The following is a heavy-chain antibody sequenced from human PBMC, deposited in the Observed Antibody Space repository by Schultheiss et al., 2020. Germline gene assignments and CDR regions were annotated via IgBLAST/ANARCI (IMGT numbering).Heavy chain of an antibody. D-gene: IGHD6-19*01. CDR3: ARASSIDY. V-gene: IGHV3-21*01. Sequence: GGSLRLSCAASGFTFSSYAMSWVRQAPGKGLEWVSAISGSGGSYIYYADSIKGRFTISRDNAKNSLYLQMNSLRAEDTAVYYCARASSIDYWGQGTLVTVSS. J-gene: IGHJ4*02. CDR2: ISGSGGSYI. CDR1: GFTFSSYA.